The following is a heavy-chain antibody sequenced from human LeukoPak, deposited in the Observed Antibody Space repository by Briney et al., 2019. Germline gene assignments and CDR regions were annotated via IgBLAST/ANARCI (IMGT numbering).Heavy chain of an antibody. CDR3: ARDYDYYDSSGWKYFDY. Sequence: VASVKVSCKASGYTFTSYGISWVRQAPGLGLEWMGWISAYNGNTNYAQKLQGRVTMTTGTSTSTAYMELRSLRSDDTAVYYCARDYDYYDSSGWKYFDYWGQGTLVTVSS. CDR1: GYTFTSYG. CDR2: ISAYNGNT. D-gene: IGHD3-22*01. V-gene: IGHV1-18*01. J-gene: IGHJ4*02.